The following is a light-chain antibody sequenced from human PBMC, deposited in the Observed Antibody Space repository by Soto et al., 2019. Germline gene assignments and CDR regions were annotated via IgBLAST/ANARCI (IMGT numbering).Light chain of an antibody. CDR3: QQRSNWPPWT. Sequence: IVLTQSPATLSLSPGERSTLSCRASQSVSSYLAWYQQKPGQAPRLLISDASNRATGIPARFSGSGSGTDFTLTISSLEPEDFAVYYCQQRSNWPPWTFGQGTKVDIK. CDR2: DAS. J-gene: IGKJ1*01. CDR1: QSVSSY. V-gene: IGKV3-11*01.